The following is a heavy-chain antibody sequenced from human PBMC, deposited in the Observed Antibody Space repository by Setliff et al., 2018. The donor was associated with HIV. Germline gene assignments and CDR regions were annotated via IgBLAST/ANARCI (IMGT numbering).Heavy chain of an antibody. CDR1: GGSISSNNYY. D-gene: IGHD2-8*02. J-gene: IGHJ4*02. Sequence: PSETLSLTCTVSGGSISSNNYYWGWICQPPGKGLEWIGSIYYSGSTFYNPSLKSRVTISVDTSKNQFSVKLSSVTAADTAVYYCTVYNTGSSKDHYWGQGTPVTVSS. CDR2: IYYSGST. V-gene: IGHV4-39*07. CDR3: TVYNTGSSKDHY.